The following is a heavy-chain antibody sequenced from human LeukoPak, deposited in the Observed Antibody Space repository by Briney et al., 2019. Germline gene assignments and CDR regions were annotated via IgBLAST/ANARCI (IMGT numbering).Heavy chain of an antibody. J-gene: IGHJ3*02. CDR2: ISAYNGNT. CDR1: GYTFTVYY. D-gene: IGHD3-16*02. CDR3: ARDLYDYVWGSYRFRDAFDI. Sequence: GASVTVSCKASGYTFTVYYMNWVRQAPGQGLEWMGWISAYNGNTNYAQKLQGRVTMTTDTSTSTAYMELRSLRSDDTAVYYCARDLYDYVWGSYRFRDAFDIWGQGTMVTVSS. V-gene: IGHV1-18*04.